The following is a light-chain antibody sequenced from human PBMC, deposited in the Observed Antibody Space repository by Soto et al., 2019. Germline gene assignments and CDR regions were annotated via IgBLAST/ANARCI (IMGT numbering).Light chain of an antibody. CDR2: GAS. CDR3: QQRSNWPIN. Sequence: DIQMTQSPSSLSAAIGDRVTITCRASQSIKNYLNWYQHKPGAAPKLLIFGASNLESGVPSRFSGSGSGTDFTLTISSLEPEDFAVYYCQQRSNWPINFGQGTRLEIK. J-gene: IGKJ5*01. V-gene: IGKV1-39*01. CDR1: QSIKNY.